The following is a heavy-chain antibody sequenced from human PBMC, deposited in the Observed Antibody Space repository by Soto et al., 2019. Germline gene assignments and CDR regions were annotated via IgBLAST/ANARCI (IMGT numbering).Heavy chain of an antibody. D-gene: IGHD5-12*01. CDR3: ARVMSISWYFDL. CDR2: ISSSSSI. J-gene: IGHJ2*01. Sequence: GGSLRLSCAASGFTFTTYSMNWVRQAPGKGLEWLSYISSSSSIYYADSVKGRFTISRDNAKNSLYLQMNSLRAEDTAKYYCARVMSISWYFDLWGRGTLVTVSS. V-gene: IGHV3-48*01. CDR1: GFTFTTYS.